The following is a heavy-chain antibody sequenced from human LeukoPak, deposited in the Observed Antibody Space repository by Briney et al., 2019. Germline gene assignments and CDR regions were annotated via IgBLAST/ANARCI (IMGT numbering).Heavy chain of an antibody. D-gene: IGHD3-10*01. CDR3: ARGVLRVTRARGTSKAFDP. CDR1: GESFRGYY. Sequence: SETLSLTCGVSGESFRGYYWSWIRLSPGRGLEWIGEITHSGATKYNPSLASRLTISLDTSKDQFSLKLTSATAADTAVYYCARGVLRVTRARGTSKAFDPWGQGTQVSVFS. J-gene: IGHJ5*02. CDR2: ITHSGAT. V-gene: IGHV4-34*01.